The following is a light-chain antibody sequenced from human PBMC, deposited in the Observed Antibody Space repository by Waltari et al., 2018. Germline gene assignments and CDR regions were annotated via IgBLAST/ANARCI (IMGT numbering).Light chain of an antibody. CDR3: QVWDTNSDQQVL. Sequence: SYDLTQPPSVSVSPGQTARITCGGDNFGNKNVHWYQQKPPQAPVLVIYYDGERSSGIPQRFPACKSGNSATLTISGVEAANKADYYYQVWDTNSDQQVLFERGTRLTAL. CDR2: YDG. J-gene: IGLJ7*02. V-gene: IGLV3-21*01. CDR1: NFGNKN.